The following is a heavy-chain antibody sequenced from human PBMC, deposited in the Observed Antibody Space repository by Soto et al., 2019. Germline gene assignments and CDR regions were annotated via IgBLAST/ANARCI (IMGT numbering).Heavy chain of an antibody. CDR2: IYYSGST. CDR3: ARHGRYSSGWYYWYFDL. Sequence: QLQLQESGPGLVKPSETLSLTCTVSGGSISSSSYYWGWIRQPPGKGLEWIGSIYYSGSTYYNPSLKSRVTISVDTSKTQFSLKLSSVTAADTAVYYCARHGRYSSGWYYWYFDLWGRGTLVTVSS. CDR1: GGSISSSSYY. J-gene: IGHJ2*01. V-gene: IGHV4-39*01. D-gene: IGHD6-19*01.